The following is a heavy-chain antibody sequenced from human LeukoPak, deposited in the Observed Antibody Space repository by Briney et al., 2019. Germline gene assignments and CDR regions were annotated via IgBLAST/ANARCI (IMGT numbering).Heavy chain of an antibody. CDR1: GFTFSNAW. Sequence: GGSLRLSCAASGFTFSNAWMSWVRQAPGKGLEWVANIKQDGSEKYYVDSVKGRFTISRDNAKNSLYLQMNSLRAEDTAVYYCARSYSSSWYSPIVWFDYWGQGTLVTVSS. V-gene: IGHV3-7*01. J-gene: IGHJ4*02. CDR2: IKQDGSEK. CDR3: ARSYSSSWYSPIVWFDY. D-gene: IGHD6-13*01.